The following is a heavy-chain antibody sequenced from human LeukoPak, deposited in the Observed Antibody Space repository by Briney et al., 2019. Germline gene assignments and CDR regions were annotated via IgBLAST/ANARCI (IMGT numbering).Heavy chain of an antibody. D-gene: IGHD2-21*02. V-gene: IGHV1-2*02. Sequence: ASVKVSCKSSGYTFSGYYMHWVRQAPGQGLEWVGWINPDGGGTNFARKFQGRVTMTRDTSISTAFMGLSRLRSDDTAVYYCARESYCGGDCRSPFFDYWGQGTLVTVSS. CDR3: ARESYCGGDCRSPFFDY. J-gene: IGHJ4*02. CDR1: GYTFSGYY. CDR2: INPDGGGT.